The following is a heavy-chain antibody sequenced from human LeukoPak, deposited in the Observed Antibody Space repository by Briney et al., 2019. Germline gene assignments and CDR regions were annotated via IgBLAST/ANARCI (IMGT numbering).Heavy chain of an antibody. CDR2: FDNSGST. J-gene: IGHJ4*02. CDR3: ARGRKAVGRGYSGPTFDY. CDR1: GGFISSSSYN. Sequence: PSETLSLTCTVSGGFISSSSYNWGWIRQPPGKGLEWIGSFDNSGSTYYNPSLKSRVTISVDTSKDQFSLKLTSVTAADTAVYYCARGRKAVGRGYSGPTFDYWGQGTLVTVSS. V-gene: IGHV4-39*01. D-gene: IGHD5-12*01.